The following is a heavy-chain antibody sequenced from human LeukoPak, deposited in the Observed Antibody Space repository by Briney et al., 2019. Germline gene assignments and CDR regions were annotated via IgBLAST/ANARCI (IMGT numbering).Heavy chain of an antibody. J-gene: IGHJ3*02. CDR3: ARESLEMATNAFDI. CDR1: GYTFTRYY. D-gene: IGHD5-24*01. CDR2: INPPSGTT. Sequence: ASVKVSCKASGYTFTRYYIHWVRQAPGQGLEWMGTINPPSGTTTYAQKFQGRVTLTRDTATSTVYMELSSLRSEDTAFYYCARESLEMATNAFDIWGQGIMVTVSS. V-gene: IGHV1-46*01.